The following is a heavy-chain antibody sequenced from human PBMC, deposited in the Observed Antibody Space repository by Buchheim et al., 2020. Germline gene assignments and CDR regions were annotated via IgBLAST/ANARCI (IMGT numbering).Heavy chain of an antibody. J-gene: IGHJ4*02. Sequence: QVQLVQSGAEVKKPGASVKVSCKASGYTFTGYYMHWVRQAPGQGLEWMGWINPNSGGTQYAQKFQGRVTMTRDTSIRTAYMELSRLRSDDTAVYYCARDTKYSYGYYFDYWGQGTL. D-gene: IGHD5-18*01. CDR3: ARDTKYSYGYYFDY. CDR2: INPNSGGT. CDR1: GYTFTGYY. V-gene: IGHV1-2*02.